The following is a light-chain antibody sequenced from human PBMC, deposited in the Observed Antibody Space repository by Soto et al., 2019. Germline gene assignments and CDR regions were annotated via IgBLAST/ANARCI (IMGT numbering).Light chain of an antibody. CDR1: NIGSKS. CDR3: QVWDSGSDHLVI. Sequence: SYELTQPPSVSVAPGQTARITCGGNNIGSKSVHWYQQKPGQAPVLVVYDDTGRPSGIPERFSGSNSGNTATLTISRVEAGDEADYYCQVWDSGSDHLVIFGGGTKLTVL. V-gene: IGLV3-21*02. CDR2: DDT. J-gene: IGLJ2*01.